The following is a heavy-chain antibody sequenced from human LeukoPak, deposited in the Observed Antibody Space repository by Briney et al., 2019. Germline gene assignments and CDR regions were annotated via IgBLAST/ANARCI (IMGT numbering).Heavy chain of an antibody. J-gene: IGHJ4*02. CDR2: INTNGANT. Sequence: PGGSLRLSCSASGFTFKSYAMHWVRQAPGKGLEYVSSINTNGANTYYADSVKGRFTISRDNSKNTLYLQMNSLRAEDTAVYYCAKVFGYSSGYNYWGQGTLVTVSS. V-gene: IGHV3-64*04. CDR1: GFTFKSYA. CDR3: AKVFGYSSGYNY. D-gene: IGHD6-19*01.